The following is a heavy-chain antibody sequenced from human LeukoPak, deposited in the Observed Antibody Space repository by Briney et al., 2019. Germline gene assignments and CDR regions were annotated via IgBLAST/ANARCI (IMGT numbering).Heavy chain of an antibody. V-gene: IGHV3-23*01. Sequence: GGTLRLSCAASGFIFSSYGMSWVRQAPGKGLEWVSAISGSGGSTYYADSVKGRFTISRDNSKNTLYLQMNSLRAEDTAVYFCARDKDHAFDIWGQGTMVTVPS. CDR3: ARDKDHAFDI. J-gene: IGHJ3*02. CDR1: GFIFSSYG. CDR2: ISGSGGST.